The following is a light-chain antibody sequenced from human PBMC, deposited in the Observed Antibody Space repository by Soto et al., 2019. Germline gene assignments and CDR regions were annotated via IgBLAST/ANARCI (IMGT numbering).Light chain of an antibody. CDR2: DVV. V-gene: IGLV2-14*03. CDR1: SSDVGGFNS. J-gene: IGLJ1*01. Sequence: QSVLTHPASVSGSPGQSITISCTGTSSDVGGFNSVSWYKLRPGTAPKLILYDVVDRPSGVSYRFSGSKSGNTASLTISGLQAADEVDYFCSSYTSTMTNVFGSGTKVTVL. CDR3: SSYTSTMTNV.